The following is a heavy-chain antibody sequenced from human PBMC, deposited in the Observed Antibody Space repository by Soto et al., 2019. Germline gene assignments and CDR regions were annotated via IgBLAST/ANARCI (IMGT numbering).Heavy chain of an antibody. D-gene: IGHD3-9*01. Sequence: QVQLVQSGAEVKKPGASVKVSCKASGYTFTSYYMHWGRQAPGQGLEWMGIINPRDDTTYYPQKFQGRVTMTRDTSTSTFYMEVSSLRSEDTALYYCVRVSPFLTGPDYWGQGTLVTVSS. CDR2: INPRDDTT. CDR1: GYTFTSYY. CDR3: VRVSPFLTGPDY. J-gene: IGHJ4*02. V-gene: IGHV1-46*03.